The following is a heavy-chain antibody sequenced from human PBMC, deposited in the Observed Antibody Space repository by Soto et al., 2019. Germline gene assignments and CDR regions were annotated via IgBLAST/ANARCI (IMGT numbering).Heavy chain of an antibody. CDR2: IVREGSEK. CDR1: GFAFSSHG. CDR3: ARDDDYDDNGLDS. J-gene: IGHJ5*01. Sequence: QVQLVETGGGVVQPGRSLRLSCAATGFAFSSHGMHWVRQAPGKGLEWVAVIVREGSEKHYADSVKGRFTISRDNSKNTLYLEMNSLRAEDTAVYYCARDDDYDDNGLDSWGQGTLVTVSS. D-gene: IGHD4-17*01. V-gene: IGHV3-33*01.